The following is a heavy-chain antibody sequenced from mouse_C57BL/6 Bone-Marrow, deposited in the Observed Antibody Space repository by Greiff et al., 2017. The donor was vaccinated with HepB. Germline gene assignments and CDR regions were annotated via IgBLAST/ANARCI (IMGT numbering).Heavy chain of an antibody. Sequence: QVQLKQSGAELVKPGASVKLSCKASGYTFTEYTIHWVKQRSGQGLEGIGWFYPGSGSIKYNEKFKDKATLTADKSSSTVYMELSRLTSEDSAVYFCARHGSYYYGSSYPAWFAYWGQGTLVTVSA. V-gene: IGHV1-62-2*01. CDR2: FYPGSGSI. CDR3: ARHGSYYYGSSYPAWFAY. D-gene: IGHD1-1*01. J-gene: IGHJ3*01. CDR1: GYTFTEYT.